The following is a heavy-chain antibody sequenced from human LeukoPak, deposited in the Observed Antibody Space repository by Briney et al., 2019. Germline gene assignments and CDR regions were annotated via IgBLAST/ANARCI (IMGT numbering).Heavy chain of an antibody. Sequence: GGSLRLSCAASGFIFSSFGMHWVRQAPGKGLEWVAFIRFDGSDKYYADSVKGRFTISRDNSKNTLYVQLNNLRAEDTAVYYCAKTSFGNYYDSYDYWGQGTLVTVSS. D-gene: IGHD3-22*01. CDR1: GFIFSSFG. CDR3: AKTSFGNYYDSYDY. J-gene: IGHJ4*02. CDR2: IRFDGSDK. V-gene: IGHV3-30*02.